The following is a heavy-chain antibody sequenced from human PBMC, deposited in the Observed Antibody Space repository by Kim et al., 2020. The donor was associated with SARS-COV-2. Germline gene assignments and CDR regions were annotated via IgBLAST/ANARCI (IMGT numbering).Heavy chain of an antibody. Sequence: VKGRLTITRDKSKAALYLQMNSLRAEDTAVYYCAKEWSISSGNFYNWFDPWGQGTLVTVSS. J-gene: IGHJ5*02. CDR3: AKEWSISSGNFYNWFDP. D-gene: IGHD6-6*01. V-gene: IGHV3-23*01.